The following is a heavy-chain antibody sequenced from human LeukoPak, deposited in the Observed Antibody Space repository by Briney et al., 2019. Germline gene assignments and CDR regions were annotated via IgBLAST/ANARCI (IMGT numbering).Heavy chain of an antibody. Sequence: GGSLRLSCAASGFTFSSYWMHWVRQAPGKGLVWVSRISDGGSTTTYADSVKGRFTISRDNAKNTLYLQMNGLRAEDTAVYYCPRSACYDGSGNYYDYWGQGTLVTVSS. CDR3: PRSACYDGSGNYYDY. D-gene: IGHD3-22*01. CDR1: GFTFSSYW. J-gene: IGHJ4*02. V-gene: IGHV3-74*01. CDR2: ISDGGSTT.